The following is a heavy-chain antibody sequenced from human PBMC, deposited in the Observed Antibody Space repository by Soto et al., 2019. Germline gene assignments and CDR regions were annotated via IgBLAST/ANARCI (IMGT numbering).Heavy chain of an antibody. V-gene: IGHV1-58*01. Sequence: QMQLVQSGPEVKKPGTSVKVSCKASGFTFTSSAVQWVRQARGQRLEWIGWIVVGSGNTNYAQKFQERVTITRDMSTSTAYMELSSLRSEDTAVYYCAADLYYYDSNWDSGWGQGTLVTVSS. D-gene: IGHD3-22*01. CDR1: GFTFTSSA. CDR2: IVVGSGNT. J-gene: IGHJ4*02. CDR3: AADLYYYDSNWDSG.